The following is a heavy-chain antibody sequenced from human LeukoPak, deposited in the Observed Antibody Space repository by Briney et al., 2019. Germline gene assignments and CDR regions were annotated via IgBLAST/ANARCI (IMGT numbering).Heavy chain of an antibody. CDR2: TYYRSKWYN. D-gene: IGHD3-16*02. V-gene: IGHV6-1*01. Sequence: SQTLSLTCAISGDSVSIDSAAWNWIRQSPSRGLEWLGSTYYRSKWYNDYAVSVKSQITINPDTSKNQFSLQLNSVTPEDTAVYYCARATAYDYVWGSYRSDYFDYWGQGTLVTVSS. CDR3: ARATAYDYVWGSYRSDYFDY. J-gene: IGHJ4*02. CDR1: GDSVSIDSAA.